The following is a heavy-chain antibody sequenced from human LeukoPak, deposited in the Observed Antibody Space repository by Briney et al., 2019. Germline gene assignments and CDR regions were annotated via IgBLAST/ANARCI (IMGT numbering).Heavy chain of an antibody. D-gene: IGHD3-16*02. CDR2: ISSSSSYI. CDR1: GFTFSSYS. CDR3: AKDGPTYYDYVWGSYRYYYFDY. J-gene: IGHJ4*02. V-gene: IGHV3-21*01. Sequence: GGSLRLSCAASGFTFSSYSMNWVRQAPGKGLEWVSSISSSSSYIYYADSVKGRFTISRDNAKNSLYLQMNSLRAEDTAVYYCAKDGPTYYDYVWGSYRYYYFDYWGQGTLVTVST.